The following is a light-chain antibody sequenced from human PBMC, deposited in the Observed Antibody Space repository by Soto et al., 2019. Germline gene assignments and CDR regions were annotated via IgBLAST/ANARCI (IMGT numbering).Light chain of an antibody. J-gene: IGLJ2*01. CDR1: SSDVGTYNL. V-gene: IGLV2-23*02. CDR2: GVN. Sequence: QSALTQPASVSGSLGQSITTSCTGTSSDVGTYNLVSWYQHHPGKAPKLIIYGVNKRPSGVSNRFSGSKSGNTASLTISGLQAEEEADYYCCSYAGTNTYVVFGGGTKLTVL. CDR3: CSYAGTNTYVV.